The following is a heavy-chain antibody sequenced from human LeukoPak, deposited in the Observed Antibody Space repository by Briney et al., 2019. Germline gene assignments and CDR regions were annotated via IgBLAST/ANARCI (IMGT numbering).Heavy chain of an antibody. CDR3: ARVISTAAGTWYFDY. CDR1: GYTFTGYY. CDR2: INPNSGGT. Sequence: ASVKVSCKASGYTFTGYYMHWVRQAPGQGLEWMGWINPNSGGTNYAQKFQGRVTMTRDTSISTAYMELSRLRSDDTAVYYCARVISTAAGTWYFDYWGQGTLVTVSS. J-gene: IGHJ4*02. D-gene: IGHD6-13*01. V-gene: IGHV1-2*02.